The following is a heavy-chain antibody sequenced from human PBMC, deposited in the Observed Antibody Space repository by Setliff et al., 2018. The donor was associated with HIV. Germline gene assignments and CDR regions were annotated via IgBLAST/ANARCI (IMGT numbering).Heavy chain of an antibody. CDR3: ARMSISASVYFDY. CDR1: GASISSYY. Sequence: PSETLSLTCTVSGASISSYYWNWFRQPAGKGLESLGRIYTSGNMIYNPSLKSRVTISADTSKNQFSLKLTSVTAADTAVYFCARMSISASVYFDYWGQGSQVTVSS. V-gene: IGHV4-4*07. D-gene: IGHD6-25*01. J-gene: IGHJ4*02. CDR2: IYTSGNM.